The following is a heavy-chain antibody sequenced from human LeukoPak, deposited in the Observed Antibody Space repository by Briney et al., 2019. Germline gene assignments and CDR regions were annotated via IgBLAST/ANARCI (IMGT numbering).Heavy chain of an antibody. CDR2: INPSGGST. CDR1: GYTFTGYY. CDR3: ARRGYYDSSGYYNWFDP. J-gene: IGHJ5*02. V-gene: IGHV1-46*01. D-gene: IGHD3-22*01. Sequence: ASVKVSCKASGYTFTGYYMHWVRQAPGQGLEWMGMINPSGGSTSYAQKFQGRVTMTSDTSTSTVYMELSSLRSEDTAVYYCARRGYYDSSGYYNWFDPWGQGTLVTVSS.